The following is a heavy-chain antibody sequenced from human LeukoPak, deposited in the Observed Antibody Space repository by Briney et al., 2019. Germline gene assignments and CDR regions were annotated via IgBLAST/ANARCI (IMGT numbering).Heavy chain of an antibody. CDR1: GFRFSSYG. V-gene: IGHV3-30*02. D-gene: IGHD3-10*01. CDR2: IHSDGSSK. Sequence: PGGSLRLSCAASGFRFSSYGMHWVRPAPGKGLEWVAYIHSDGSSKYADSVKGRFTISRDNSKNTLNLQMNSLRNGDTALYYCGYFGSGSSYTPDAWGQGTLVTVSP. J-gene: IGHJ5*02. CDR3: GYFGSGSSYTPDA.